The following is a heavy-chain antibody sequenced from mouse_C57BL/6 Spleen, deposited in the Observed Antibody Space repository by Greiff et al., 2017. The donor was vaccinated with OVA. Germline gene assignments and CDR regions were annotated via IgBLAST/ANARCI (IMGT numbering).Heavy chain of an antibody. D-gene: IGHD1-1*01. V-gene: IGHV1-82*01. Sequence: VQLQQSGPELVKPGASVKISCKASGYAFSSSWMNWVKQRPGKGLEWIGRIYPGDGDTNYNGKFKGKATLTADKSSSTAYMQLSSLTSEDSAVYFCARDYYGSSPYYWGKGTTLTVSS. CDR1: GYAFSSSW. J-gene: IGHJ2*01. CDR2: IYPGDGDT. CDR3: ARDYYGSSPYY.